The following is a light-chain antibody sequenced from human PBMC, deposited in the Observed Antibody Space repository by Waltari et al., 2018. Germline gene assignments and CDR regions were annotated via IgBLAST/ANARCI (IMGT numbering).Light chain of an antibody. V-gene: IGKV3-11*01. Sequence: EIVMTQSPATLSLSPGERATLSCRASQSVDRYLAWYQQKPGQAPRLLIYDASNRATGIPARFSGSGSGTDFTLTISSLEPEDFAVYYCQQRSIWPPITFGQGTRLEIK. CDR2: DAS. J-gene: IGKJ5*01. CDR3: QQRSIWPPIT. CDR1: QSVDRY.